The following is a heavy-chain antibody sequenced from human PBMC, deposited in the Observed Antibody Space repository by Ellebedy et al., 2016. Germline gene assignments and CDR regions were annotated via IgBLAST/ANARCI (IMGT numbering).Heavy chain of an antibody. CDR1: GFTFSNYA. Sequence: GESLKISCAASGFTFSNYAMGWVRQAPGKGLEWVSAISGSGASTDNAASVKGRFIISRDNFKNTLYLQMDSLRAEDTAIYYCAKVHRLQFDHWGQGTPVTVSS. CDR3: AKVHRLQFDH. D-gene: IGHD5-24*01. J-gene: IGHJ5*02. CDR2: ISGSGAST. V-gene: IGHV3-23*01.